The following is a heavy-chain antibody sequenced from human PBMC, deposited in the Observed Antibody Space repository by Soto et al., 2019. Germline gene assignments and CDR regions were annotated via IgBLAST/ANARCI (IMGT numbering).Heavy chain of an antibody. J-gene: IGHJ6*02. CDR3: ARAYGGFDNGLDV. CDR2: IYYSEST. V-gene: IGHV4-59*01. CDR1: GASFRAYD. D-gene: IGHD5-12*01. Sequence: PAETLSLTCTVSGASFRAYDSTWIRQPPGKGLELIGYIYYSESTSYTPSLKSRVTISVDMSKNQFSLKLSSVIAADTAVYYCARAYGGFDNGLDVWGQGTAVTVSS.